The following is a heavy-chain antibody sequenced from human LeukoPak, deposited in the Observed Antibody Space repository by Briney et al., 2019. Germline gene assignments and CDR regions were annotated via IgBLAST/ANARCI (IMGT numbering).Heavy chain of an antibody. CDR2: ISSDGNIK. Sequence: GGSLRLSCAGSGFTFSDFGMHWVRQAPGKGLQWLAMISSDGNIKVSLDSVKGRLTTSRENSKNTLYLEMTRLSVEDTAVYYCAKVGRGAIEADWGQGTLVIVSS. CDR1: GFTFSDFG. V-gene: IGHV3-30*18. CDR3: AKVGRGAIEAD. D-gene: IGHD3-10*01. J-gene: IGHJ4*02.